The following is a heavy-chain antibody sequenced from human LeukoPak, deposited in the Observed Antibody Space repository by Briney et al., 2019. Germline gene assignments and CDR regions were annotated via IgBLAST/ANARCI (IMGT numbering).Heavy chain of an antibody. V-gene: IGHV1-2*02. CDR2: INPNSGGT. CDR3: ARDSSDSSAYYLSLRALHI. D-gene: IGHD3-22*01. Sequence: ASVKVSCKASGYTFTAYYLHWVRQAPGQGLEWMGWINPNSGGTTFAQNFQGRVTLTRDTSIRAAYLELSRLRSDDTAIYYCARDSSDSSAYYLSLRALHIWGQGTMVTVSS. J-gene: IGHJ3*02. CDR1: GYTFTAYY.